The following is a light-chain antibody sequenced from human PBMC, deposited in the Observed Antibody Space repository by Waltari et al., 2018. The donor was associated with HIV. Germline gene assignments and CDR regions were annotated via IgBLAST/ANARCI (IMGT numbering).Light chain of an antibody. Sequence: DIVLKQSPGTLSLSAGERATVPCKASQNVRSNYVAWYQQKPGQAPRLLVYGVSTRVTGIPDRFSGSGSGKDFTFTISGLESEDSAVYYCQQYGDSPITFGQGTRLEIK. J-gene: IGKJ5*01. CDR2: GVS. V-gene: IGKV3-20*01. CDR1: QNVRSNY. CDR3: QQYGDSPIT.